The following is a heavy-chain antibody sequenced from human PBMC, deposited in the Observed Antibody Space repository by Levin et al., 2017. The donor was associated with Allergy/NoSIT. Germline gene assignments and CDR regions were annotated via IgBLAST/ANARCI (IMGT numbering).Heavy chain of an antibody. CDR1: GYSFASYW. CDR3: VRGGNRANYDWFDT. CDR2: IFPRDSDT. Sequence: GESLKISCKASGYSFASYWLGWVRQTPGKGLEYMGVIFPRDSDTRYSPSLQGHVTISADESISTAYLQWSSLKASDTGIYFCVRGGNRANYDWFDTWGQGTQFTVSS. V-gene: IGHV5-51*01. D-gene: IGHD4-23*01. J-gene: IGHJ5*02.